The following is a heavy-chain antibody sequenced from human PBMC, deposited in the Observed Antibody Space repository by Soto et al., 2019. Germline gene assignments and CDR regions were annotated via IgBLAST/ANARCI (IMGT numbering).Heavy chain of an antibody. CDR2: ISSSGSTI. CDR1: GFTFSDYY. CDR3: ARSGPKFLEWLLQPLIRYMDV. Sequence: GGSLRLSCAASGFTFSDYYMSWIRQAPGKGLEWVSYISSSGSTIYYADSVKGRFTISRDNAKNLLYLQMNSLRAEETAVYYCARSGPKFLEWLLQPLIRYMDVWGKGTTVTVSS. D-gene: IGHD3-3*01. V-gene: IGHV3-11*01. J-gene: IGHJ6*03.